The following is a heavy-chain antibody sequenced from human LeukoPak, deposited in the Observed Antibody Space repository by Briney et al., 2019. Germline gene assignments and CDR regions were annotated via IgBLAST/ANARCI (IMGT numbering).Heavy chain of an antibody. CDR2: ISGSGGST. V-gene: IGHV3-23*01. CDR3: AKDRGVVPAAIYFDY. Sequence: ASVKVSCKASGGTFSSYAMSWVRQAPGKGLEWVSAISGSGGSTYYADSVKGRFTISRDNSKNTLYLQMNSLRAEDTAVYYCAKDRGVVPAAIYFDYWGQGTLVTVSS. CDR1: GGTFSSYA. D-gene: IGHD2-2*01. J-gene: IGHJ4*02.